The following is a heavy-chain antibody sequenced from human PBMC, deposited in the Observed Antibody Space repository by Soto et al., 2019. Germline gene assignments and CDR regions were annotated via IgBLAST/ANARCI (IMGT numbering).Heavy chain of an antibody. CDR2: IKQDGSDK. CDR3: ARDSGNPKGRFDP. CDR1: GFTFSSYW. J-gene: IGHJ5*02. Sequence: GPLRLSCAASGFTFSSYWMSWVRQAPGKGLEWVANIKQDGSDKYYVDSVKGRFTISRDNTKNSLYLQMNSLRAEDTAVYYCARDSGNPKGRFDPWGQGTLVTVSS. V-gene: IGHV3-7*01. D-gene: IGHD3-10*01.